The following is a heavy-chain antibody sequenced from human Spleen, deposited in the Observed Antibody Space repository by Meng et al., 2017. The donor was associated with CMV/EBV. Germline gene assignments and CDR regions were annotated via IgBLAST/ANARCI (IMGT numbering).Heavy chain of an antibody. Sequence: GESLKISCAASGFTVSSNYMSWVRQAPGKGLEWVSVIYSGGSTYYADSVKGRFTISRDNSKNTLYLQMNSLRAEDTAVYYCARERMWGGLERSGWYYYGLDVWGQGTTVTVSS. CDR1: GFTVSSNY. J-gene: IGHJ6*02. CDR2: IYSGGST. D-gene: IGHD6-19*01. V-gene: IGHV3-53*01. CDR3: ARERMWGGLERSGWYYYGLDV.